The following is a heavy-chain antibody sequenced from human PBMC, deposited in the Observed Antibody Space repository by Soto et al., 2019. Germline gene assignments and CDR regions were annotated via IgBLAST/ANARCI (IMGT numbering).Heavy chain of an antibody. V-gene: IGHV1-2*04. D-gene: IGHD4-17*01. CDR2: TTPNSGAT. CDR1: GSTFPGYY. CDR3: ATSLYDYGHYDEDEFYYYMDV. J-gene: IGHJ6*03. Sequence: APVNGSCKGCGSTFPGYYMHWVRLAPGQGLGWMGWTTPNSGATNYASMFQGWVTMTRAPSSRTAYMELSRLRSDDTAVYYCATSLYDYGHYDEDEFYYYMDVWGKGTTVTVSS.